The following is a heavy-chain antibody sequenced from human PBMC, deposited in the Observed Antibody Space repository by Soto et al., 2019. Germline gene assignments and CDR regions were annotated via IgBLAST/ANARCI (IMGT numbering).Heavy chain of an antibody. CDR1: GYTFTVYY. CDR3: ARDLYYDFWSGYRQTSYNWFDP. CDR2: INPKSGGT. D-gene: IGHD3-3*01. J-gene: IGHJ5*02. Sequence: ASVKVSCKASGYTFTVYYMHWVRQAPGQGLEWMGWINPKSGGTMYPQKFQGRVTMTWDTSISTAYMALTRLRSDDTAVYYCARDLYYDFWSGYRQTSYNWFDPWGQGTLVTVSS. V-gene: IGHV1-2*02.